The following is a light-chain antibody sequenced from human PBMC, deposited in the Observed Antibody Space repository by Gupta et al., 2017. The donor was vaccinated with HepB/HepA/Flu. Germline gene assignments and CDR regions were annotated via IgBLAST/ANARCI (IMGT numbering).Light chain of an antibody. CDR1: HGITKY. CDR2: AAS. CDR3: QKHDGSPLT. J-gene: IGKJ3*01. Sequence: DIQMTQSPSSLSASVGDRVTITCRASHGITKYLALYQQKPGKIPKLLIYAASRLHAGVPSRFSGSGSGTDFTLTISGLQPEDVATYYCQKHDGSPLTFGRGTKVEI. V-gene: IGKV1-27*01.